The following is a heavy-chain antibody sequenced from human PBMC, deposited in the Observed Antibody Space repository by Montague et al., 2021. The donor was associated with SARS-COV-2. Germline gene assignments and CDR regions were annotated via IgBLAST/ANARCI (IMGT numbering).Heavy chain of an antibody. D-gene: IGHD4-17*01. V-gene: IGHV2-70*11. Sequence: PALVKPTQTLTLTCTFSGFSLSTSGMCVSWIRQPPGKALEWLARXDWGDDKYYSTSLKTRLTISKDTSKNQVVLTMTNMDPVDTATYYCARMVAVTTSFDYWGQVTLVTVSS. CDR3: ARMVAVTTSFDY. CDR2: XDWGDDK. J-gene: IGHJ4*02. CDR1: GFSLSTSGMC.